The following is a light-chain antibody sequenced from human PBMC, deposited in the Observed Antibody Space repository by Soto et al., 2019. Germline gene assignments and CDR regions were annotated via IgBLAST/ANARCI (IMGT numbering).Light chain of an antibody. J-gene: IGKJ1*01. V-gene: IGKV3-20*01. CDR1: QIGSGNY. Sequence: ELVLTQSPGTLSLSPGDSAALSCKASQIGSGNYLSWYQQKSGQAPRLLIYATSTRAPGIPDRFSGSGSATDFSLIISRLEPEDSAVYYCQVYGGSHLWTFGQGTKVEVK. CDR2: ATS. CDR3: QVYGGSHLWT.